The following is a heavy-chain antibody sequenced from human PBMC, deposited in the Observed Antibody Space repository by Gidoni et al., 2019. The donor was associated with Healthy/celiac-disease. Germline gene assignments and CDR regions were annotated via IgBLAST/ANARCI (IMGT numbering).Heavy chain of an antibody. J-gene: IGHJ4*02. CDR2: ISYDGSNK. V-gene: IGHV3-30*03. CDR1: GFTFSSYG. Sequence: QVQLVESGGGVVQPGRSLRLSCAASGFTFSSYGMHWVRQAPGKGLEWVAVISYDGSNKYYADSVKGRFTISRDNSKNTLYLQMNSLRAEDTAVYYCAREYYYDSSGYRYWGQGTLVTVSS. CDR3: AREYYYDSSGYRY. D-gene: IGHD3-22*01.